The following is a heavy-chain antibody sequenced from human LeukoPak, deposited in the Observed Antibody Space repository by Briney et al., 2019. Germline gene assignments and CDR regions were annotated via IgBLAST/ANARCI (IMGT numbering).Heavy chain of an antibody. Sequence: GEYLKISCKGSEYNFTNYWINWVRQMPGKGLEWMGNIVPSDSHTNYSPSFQGHVTISADKSISTAYLQWSSLKASDTAIYFCARQSITVVRGVISWFAPWGQGTLVTVSS. J-gene: IGHJ5*02. CDR2: IVPSDSHT. D-gene: IGHD3-10*01. V-gene: IGHV5-10-1*01. CDR1: EYNFTNYW. CDR3: ARQSITVVRGVISWFAP.